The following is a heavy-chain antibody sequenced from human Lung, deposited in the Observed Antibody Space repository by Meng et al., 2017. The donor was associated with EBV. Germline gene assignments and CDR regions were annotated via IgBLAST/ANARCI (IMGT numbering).Heavy chain of an antibody. CDR1: AGFISSGDW. J-gene: IGHJ4*02. V-gene: IGHV4-4*02. D-gene: IGHD6-25*01. Sequence: QVPLQESGPGVVNTSGLLSLTCAVSAGFISSGDWWSWLRQPPGKGLEWIGEISHSGDTSYTPSLKGRITISIDRAKSQFSLKLTSVTAADTAVYYCARAGYHRPADDYWGQGTLVTVSS. CDR2: ISHSGDT. CDR3: ARAGYHRPADDY.